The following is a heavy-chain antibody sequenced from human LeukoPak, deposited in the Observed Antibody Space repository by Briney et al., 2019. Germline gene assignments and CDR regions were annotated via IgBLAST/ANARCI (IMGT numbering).Heavy chain of an antibody. V-gene: IGHV3-74*01. J-gene: IGHJ4*02. CDR2: LNDDGPTT. D-gene: IGHD1-26*01. Sequence: GGSLRLSCAASGFTFSSSWMHWVRQSPGKGLVWVSPLNDDGPTTTSADSLKGRFTFSRDNAKNTLYLQMNSLRAEDTAVYYCARALGRPLDFWGQGTLVTVS. CDR1: GFTFSSSW. CDR3: ARALGRPLDF.